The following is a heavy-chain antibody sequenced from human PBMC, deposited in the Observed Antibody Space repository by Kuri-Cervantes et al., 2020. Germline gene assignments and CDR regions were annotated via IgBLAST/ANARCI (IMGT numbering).Heavy chain of an antibody. V-gene: IGHV3-23*01. J-gene: IGHJ3*02. CDR2: ISGSGGST. CDR1: GFTVSSYA. D-gene: IGHD6-19*01. CDR3: ARARPAVAGSSHDPFDI. Sequence: LSLTCAASGFTVSSYAMSWVRQAPGKGLEWVSAISGSGGSTYYADSVKGRFTISRDNAKNSLYLQMNSLRAEDTAVYYCARARPAVAGSSHDPFDIWGQGTMVTVSS.